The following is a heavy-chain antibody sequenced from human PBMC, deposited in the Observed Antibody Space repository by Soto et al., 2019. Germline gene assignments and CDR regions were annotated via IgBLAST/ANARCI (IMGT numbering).Heavy chain of an antibody. V-gene: IGHV1-2*04. J-gene: IGHJ6*02. D-gene: IGHD3-22*01. Sequence: GASVKVSCKASGYTFTGYYIHWVRQAPGQGLERMGWINPNSGGTNYAQKFQGWVTMTRDTSISTAYMELSRLRSDDTAVYYCARGHSSGYYPVPLYCYYGMDVWGQGTTVTVSS. CDR2: INPNSGGT. CDR1: GYTFTGYY. CDR3: ARGHSSGYYPVPLYCYYGMDV.